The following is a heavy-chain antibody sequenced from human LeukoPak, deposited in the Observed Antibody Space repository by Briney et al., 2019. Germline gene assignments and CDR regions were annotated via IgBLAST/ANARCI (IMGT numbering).Heavy chain of an antibody. V-gene: IGHV3-33*01. CDR2: IWYDGSNK. CDR3: ARDLVAGTTGFDY. Sequence: GGSLRLSCAASGFTFSSYGMHWVRQAPGKGLEWVAVIWYDGSNKYYADSVKGRFTISRDNSKNTLYLQMNSLRAGDTAVYYCARDLVAGTTGFDYWGQGTLVTVSS. D-gene: IGHD6-19*01. CDR1: GFTFSSYG. J-gene: IGHJ4*02.